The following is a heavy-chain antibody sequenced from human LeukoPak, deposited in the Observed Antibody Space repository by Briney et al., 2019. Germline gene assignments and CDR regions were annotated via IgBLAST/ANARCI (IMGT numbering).Heavy chain of an antibody. CDR3: AREMTTVTTRYGMDV. V-gene: IGHV4-31*03. J-gene: IGHJ6*04. CDR1: GGSISSGGYY. CDR2: IYYSGST. Sequence: SETLSLTCTVSGGSISSGGYYWSWIRQHPEKGLEWIGYIYYSGSTYYNPSLKSRVTISVDTSKNQFSLKLSSVTAADTAVYYCAREMTTVTTRYGMDVWGKGTTVTVSS. D-gene: IGHD4-17*01.